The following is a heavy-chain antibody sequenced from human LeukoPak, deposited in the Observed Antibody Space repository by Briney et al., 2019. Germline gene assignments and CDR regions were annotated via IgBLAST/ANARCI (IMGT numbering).Heavy chain of an antibody. CDR3: AKSSSPMVVVVISDSYFDL. Sequence: GGSLRLSCAASGFTFDDYGMTWVRQVPGKGLEWVSGIYWNGGNTGYADSVKGRFTISRDNAKNSLYLQMNGLRLEDMALYYCAKSSSPMVVVVISDSYFDLWGRGTLVTVSS. V-gene: IGHV3-20*04. J-gene: IGHJ2*01. D-gene: IGHD3-22*01. CDR1: GFTFDDYG. CDR2: IYWNGGNT.